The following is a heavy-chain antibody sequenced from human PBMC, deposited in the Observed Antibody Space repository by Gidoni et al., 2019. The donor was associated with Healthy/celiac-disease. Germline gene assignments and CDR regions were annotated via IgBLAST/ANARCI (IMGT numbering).Heavy chain of an antibody. D-gene: IGHD6-13*01. CDR1: GFPFRSYS. V-gene: IGHV3-48*02. CDR2: ISSSSSTI. CDR3: ARDPGYSSSWSPPIDY. Sequence: EVQLVESGGGLVQPGGSLSPSCAASGFPFRSYSMNWVRQAPGKGLEWVSYISSSSSTIYYADSVKGRFTISRDNAKNSLYLQMNSLRDEDTAVYYCARDPGYSSSWSPPIDYWGQGTLVTVSS. J-gene: IGHJ4*02.